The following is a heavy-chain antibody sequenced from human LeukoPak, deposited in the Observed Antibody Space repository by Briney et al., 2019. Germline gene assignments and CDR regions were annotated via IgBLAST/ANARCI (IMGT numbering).Heavy chain of an antibody. CDR1: GFRFSDFT. CDR3: GKEGGA. D-gene: IGHD3-16*01. J-gene: IGHJ5*02. Sequence: GGSLRLSCAASGFRFSDFTMTWVRQAPGKGPKWVSAIGGRGGSTYYADSVGGRFTISRDNSKDMVYLQMNSLKVEDTATYYCGKEGGAWGQGTKVTVSS. CDR2: IGGRGGST. V-gene: IGHV3-23*01.